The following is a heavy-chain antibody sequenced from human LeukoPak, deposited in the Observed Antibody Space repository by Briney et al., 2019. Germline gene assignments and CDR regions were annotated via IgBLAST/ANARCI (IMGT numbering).Heavy chain of an antibody. D-gene: IGHD3-16*01. Sequence: SETLSLTCTVSGDSISSYYWSWIRQPPGKGLEWIGYIYYSGSTNYNPSLKSRVAISVDTSKNQFSLTLSSVTAADTAVYYCARGARGEVSFDYWGQGTLVTVSS. CDR3: ARGARGEVSFDY. V-gene: IGHV4-59*01. CDR2: IYYSGST. J-gene: IGHJ4*02. CDR1: GDSISSYY.